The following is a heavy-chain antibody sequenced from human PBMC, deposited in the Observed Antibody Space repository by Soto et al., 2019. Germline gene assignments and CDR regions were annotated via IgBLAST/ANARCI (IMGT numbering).Heavy chain of an antibody. CDR3: ARDGSGYRSRASPMDV. J-gene: IGHJ6*02. D-gene: IGHD3-22*01. CDR2: IIPIFGTA. CDR1: GDTFSSYA. Sequence: QVQLVQSGAEVKKPGSWVKVCCKASGDTFSSYAISWVRQAPGQGLEWMGGIIPIFGTANYAQKFQGRVTITADESTSTAYMELSSLRSEDTAVYYCARDGSGYRSRASPMDVWGQGTTVTVSS. V-gene: IGHV1-69*01.